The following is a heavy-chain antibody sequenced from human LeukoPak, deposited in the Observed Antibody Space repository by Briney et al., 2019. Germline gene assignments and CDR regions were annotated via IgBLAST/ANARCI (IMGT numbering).Heavy chain of an antibody. CDR2: IWYDGSNK. CDR1: GFTFSSYG. CDR3: ARDLLGYCSGGSCCSSRWFDP. J-gene: IGHJ5*02. D-gene: IGHD2-15*01. V-gene: IGHV3-33*01. Sequence: QPGGSLRLSCAASGFTFSSYGMHWVRQAPGKGLEWVAVIWYDGSNKYYADSVKGRFTISRDNSKNTLYLQMNSLRAEDTAVYYCARDLLGYCSGGSCCSSRWFDPWGQGTLVTVSS.